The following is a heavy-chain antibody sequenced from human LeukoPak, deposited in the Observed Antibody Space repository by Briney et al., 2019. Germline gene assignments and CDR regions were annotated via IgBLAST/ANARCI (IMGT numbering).Heavy chain of an antibody. CDR1: GFTFSSYS. J-gene: IGHJ3*02. CDR3: ASGIYDFWSGSNDAFDI. Sequence: GGSLRLSCAASGFTFSSYSMNWVRQAPGKGLEWVSSISSSSSYIYYADSVKGRFTISRGNAKNSLYLQMNSLRAEDTAVYYCASGIYDFWSGSNDAFDIWGQGTMVTVSS. V-gene: IGHV3-21*01. D-gene: IGHD3-3*01. CDR2: ISSSSSYI.